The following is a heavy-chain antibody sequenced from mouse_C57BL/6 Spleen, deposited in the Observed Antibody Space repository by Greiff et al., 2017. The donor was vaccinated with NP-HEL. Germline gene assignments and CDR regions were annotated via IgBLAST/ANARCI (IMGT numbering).Heavy chain of an antibody. Sequence: DVKLVESGPGMVKPSQSLSLTCTVTGYSITSGYDWHWIRHFPGNKLEWMGYISYSGSTNYNPSLKSRISITHDTSKNHFFLKLNSVTTEDTATYYCARADSSGFAYWGQGTLVTVSA. CDR2: ISYSGST. J-gene: IGHJ3*01. CDR3: ARADSSGFAY. CDR1: GYSITSGYD. V-gene: IGHV3-1*01. D-gene: IGHD3-2*02.